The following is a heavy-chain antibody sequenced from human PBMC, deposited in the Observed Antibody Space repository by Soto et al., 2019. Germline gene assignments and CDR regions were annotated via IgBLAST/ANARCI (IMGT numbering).Heavy chain of an antibody. D-gene: IGHD2-2*01. CDR2: IIPIFGTA. Sequence: GASVQVSCKASGGTFSSYAISWVRQAPGQGLEWMGGIIPIFGTANYAQKFQGRVTITADESTSTAYIELSRLRSDDTAVYYCARAPGGVVVPAAHYYYYGMDVWGQGTTVTVSS. CDR3: ARAPGGVVVPAAHYYYYGMDV. J-gene: IGHJ6*02. V-gene: IGHV1-69*13. CDR1: GGTFSSYA.